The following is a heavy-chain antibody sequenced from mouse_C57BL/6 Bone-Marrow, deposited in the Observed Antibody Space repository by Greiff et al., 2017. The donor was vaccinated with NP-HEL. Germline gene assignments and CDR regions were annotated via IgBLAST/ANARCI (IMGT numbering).Heavy chain of an antibody. CDR3: ASGDYGSAWFAY. CDR2: INPNYGTT. V-gene: IGHV1-39*01. Sequence: EVKLQESGPELVKPGASVKISCKASGYSFTDYYMNWVKQSNGKSLEWIGVINPNYGTTSYNQKFKGKATLTVDKSSSTAYMQLNSLTSEDSAVYYCASGDYGSAWFAYWGQGTLVTVSA. J-gene: IGHJ3*01. D-gene: IGHD1-1*01. CDR1: GYSFTDYY.